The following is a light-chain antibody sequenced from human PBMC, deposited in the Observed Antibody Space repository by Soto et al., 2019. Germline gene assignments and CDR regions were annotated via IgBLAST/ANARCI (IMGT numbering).Light chain of an antibody. CDR2: GVS. CDR3: SSFTTSSTLV. CDR1: SSDVGVYNY. V-gene: IGLV2-14*01. Sequence: SVLTQPASVSGSPGQSITISCTGTSSDVGVYNYVSWYQQHPGKAPRLMIYGVSNRPSGVSSRFSGSKSGNTASLTISGLQTEDEAVYYCSSFTTSSTLVFGTGTKVTV. J-gene: IGLJ1*01.